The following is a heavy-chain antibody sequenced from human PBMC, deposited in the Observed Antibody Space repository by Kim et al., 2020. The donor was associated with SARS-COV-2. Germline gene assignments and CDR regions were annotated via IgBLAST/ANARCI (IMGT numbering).Heavy chain of an antibody. Sequence: DSVKGRFTISRDNSKTTLYLQMNSLRAEDTAVYYCARDRIVVVMHHGMDVWGQGPRSPSP. V-gene: IGHV3-30*01. J-gene: IGHJ6*02. CDR3: ARDRIVVVMHHGMDV. D-gene: IGHD3-22*01.